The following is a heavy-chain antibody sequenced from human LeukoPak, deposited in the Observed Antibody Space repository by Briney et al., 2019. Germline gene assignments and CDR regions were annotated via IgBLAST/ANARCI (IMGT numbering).Heavy chain of an antibody. CDR2: IYYSGST. D-gene: IGHD3-3*01. V-gene: IGHV4-30-4*08. J-gene: IGHJ3*02. Sequence: SETLSLTCTVSGASISSGDYYWSWIRQPPGKGLEWIGYIYYSGSTYYNPSLKSRVTISVDTSKNQFSLKLSSVTAADTAVYYCASDYTGNRDAFDIWGQGTMVTVSS. CDR3: ASDYTGNRDAFDI. CDR1: GASISSGDYY.